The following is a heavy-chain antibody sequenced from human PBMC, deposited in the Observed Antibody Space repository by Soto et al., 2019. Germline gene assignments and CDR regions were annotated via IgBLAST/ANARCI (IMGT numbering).Heavy chain of an antibody. CDR2: IYAGGNT. CDR3: ARVTTFYDILTSSYALNYFDY. D-gene: IGHD3-9*01. CDR1: GFSVTSNY. Sequence: VGSLRLSCAASGFSVTSNYMTWVRQAPGKGLECVSVIYAGGNTYYPDSVKGRFTISSDNSKNTLFLQMNNLRAEDTAVYYCARVTTFYDILTSSYALNYFDYWGQGTRVTVSS. V-gene: IGHV3-53*01. J-gene: IGHJ4*02.